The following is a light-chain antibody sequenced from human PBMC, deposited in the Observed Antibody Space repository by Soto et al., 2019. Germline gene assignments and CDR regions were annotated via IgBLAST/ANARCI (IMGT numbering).Light chain of an antibody. CDR2: SDN. CDR1: SSNIGSNT. V-gene: IGLV1-44*01. J-gene: IGLJ2*01. Sequence: QSVLTQPPSASGTPGQRVTISCSGSSSNIGSNTVTWYQQLPGTAPKLLIYSDNQRPSGVPDRFSGSKSGTSASLAISGLQSEDEAAYYCAAWDDSLIGVVFGGGTKLTVL. CDR3: AAWDDSLIGVV.